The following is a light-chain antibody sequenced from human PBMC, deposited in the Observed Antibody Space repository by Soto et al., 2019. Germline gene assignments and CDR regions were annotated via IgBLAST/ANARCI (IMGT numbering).Light chain of an antibody. CDR2: DVT. V-gene: IGLV2-14*01. CDR3: SSYTVSSSYV. CDR1: SRDVGGDNY. J-gene: IGLJ1*01. Sequence: QSALTQPASVSGSPGQSITISCTGTSRDVGGDNYVSWYQQHPGQVPKLMIYDVTDRPSGVSSRFSGSKSGNTASLTISGLQAQDEADYYCSSYTVSSSYVFGTGTKLTVL.